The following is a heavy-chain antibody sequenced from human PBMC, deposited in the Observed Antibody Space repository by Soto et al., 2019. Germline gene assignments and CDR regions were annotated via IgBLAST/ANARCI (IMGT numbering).Heavy chain of an antibody. CDR1: GGSFSGYC. J-gene: IGHJ3*02. D-gene: IGHD2-15*01. CDR2: INHSGST. Sequence: PSATRSLTCAVYGGSFSGYCWSWIRQPPGKGLEWIGEINHSGSTNYNPSLKSRVTISVDTSQNQSSLKLSSVTAADTAVYYCARGRGCSGGSCSPDAFDIWGQGTLVTISS. CDR3: ARGRGCSGGSCSPDAFDI. V-gene: IGHV4-34*01.